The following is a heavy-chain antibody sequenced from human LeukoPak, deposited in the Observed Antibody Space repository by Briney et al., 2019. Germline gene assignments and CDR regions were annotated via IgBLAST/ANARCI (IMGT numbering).Heavy chain of an antibody. CDR1: GVSISSEY. V-gene: IGHV4-59*08. D-gene: IGHD3-22*01. CDR3: ARHHYDALYGMDV. Sequence: SETLSLTCTVSGVSISSEYCSWIRQPPGKGLEWIGYIYYSGSTNYNPSLKSRVTISVDKSKNQFSVKLSSVTAADTAVYYCARHHYDALYGMDVWGQGTTVTVSS. CDR2: IYYSGST. J-gene: IGHJ6*02.